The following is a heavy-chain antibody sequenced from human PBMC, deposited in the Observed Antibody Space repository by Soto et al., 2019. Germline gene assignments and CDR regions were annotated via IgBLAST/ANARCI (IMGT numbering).Heavy chain of an antibody. CDR3: ATDVVLRYFDWLDY. V-gene: IGHV3-74*01. CDR2: INSDGSST. Sequence: GSLRLSCAASGFTFSSYWMHWVRQAPGKGLVWVSRINSDGSSTSYADSVKGRFTISRDNAKNTLYLQMNSLRAEDTAVYYCATDVVLRYFDWLDYWGQGTLVTVSS. CDR1: GFTFSSYW. J-gene: IGHJ4*02. D-gene: IGHD3-9*01.